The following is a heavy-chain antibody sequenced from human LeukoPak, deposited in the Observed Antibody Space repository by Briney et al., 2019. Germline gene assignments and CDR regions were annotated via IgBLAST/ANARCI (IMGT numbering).Heavy chain of an antibody. Sequence: GGSLRLSCAASGFNFRSYGMQWVRQAPGKGLEWVTLISYDGTDRYYAASVRGRFTISRDNSKNTLYLQMNSLRPEDTGVYYCAKDPQDFYGSSGYRPERYWGQGTLVTVSS. J-gene: IGHJ4*02. CDR3: AKDPQDFYGSSGYRPERY. CDR1: GFNFRSYG. CDR2: ISYDGTDR. V-gene: IGHV3-30*18. D-gene: IGHD3-22*01.